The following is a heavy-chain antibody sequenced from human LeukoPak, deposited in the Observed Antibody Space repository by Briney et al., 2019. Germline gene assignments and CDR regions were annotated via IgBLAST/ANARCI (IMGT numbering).Heavy chain of an antibody. CDR2: INPSGGST. D-gene: IGHD6-19*01. J-gene: IGHJ3*02. CDR3: ASEDSRGWDAFDI. CDR1: GYTFTSYY. V-gene: IGHV1-46*01. Sequence: GASVKVSCKASGYTFTSYYMHWVRQAPGQGLEWMGIINPSGGSTRYAQKFQGRVTMTRDTSTSTVYMELSSLRSEDTAVYYCASEDSRGWDAFDIWGQGTLVTVSS.